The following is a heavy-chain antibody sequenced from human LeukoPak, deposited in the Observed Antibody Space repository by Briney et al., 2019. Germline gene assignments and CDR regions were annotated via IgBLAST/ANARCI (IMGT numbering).Heavy chain of an antibody. CDR1: GYTFTSYY. CDR3: ARPTQSYYYMDV. J-gene: IGHJ6*03. Sequence: ASVKVSCKASGYTFTSYYMHWVRQAPGQGLEWMGIINANDGNTSYAQKFQGRVTMTTDTSPSTVYMELSSLRSEDTVVYYCARPTQSYYYMDVWGKGTTVTVSS. CDR2: INANDGNT. V-gene: IGHV1-46*01.